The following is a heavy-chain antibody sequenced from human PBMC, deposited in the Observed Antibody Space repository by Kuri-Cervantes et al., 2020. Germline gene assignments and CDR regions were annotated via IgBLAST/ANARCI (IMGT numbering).Heavy chain of an antibody. CDR2: ISYDGSNK. J-gene: IGHJ4*02. CDR3: ASARGGHIVVVTAQLH. D-gene: IGHD2-21*02. Sequence: GGSLRLSCAASGFTFSSYAMHWVRQAPGKGLEWVAVISYDGSNKYYADSVKGRFTISRDNSKNTLYLQMNSLRAEDTAVYYCASARGGHIVVVTAQLHWGQGTLVTVSS. CDR1: GFTFSSYA. V-gene: IGHV3-30-3*01.